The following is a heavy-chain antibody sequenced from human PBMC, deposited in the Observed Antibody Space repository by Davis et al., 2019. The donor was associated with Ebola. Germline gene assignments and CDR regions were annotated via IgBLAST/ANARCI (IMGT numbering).Heavy chain of an antibody. V-gene: IGHV3-7*01. Sequence: GESLKISCAASEFTFSSYWMSWVRQAPGKGLELVANIKQDGTEKYYVDSVKGRFTISRDNAKNSLYLQMNSLRAEDTAVYYCARGPSTGNSFSYWGQGTLVTVSS. CDR2: IKQDGTEK. CDR3: ARGPSTGNSFSY. D-gene: IGHD6-13*01. J-gene: IGHJ4*02. CDR1: EFTFSSYW.